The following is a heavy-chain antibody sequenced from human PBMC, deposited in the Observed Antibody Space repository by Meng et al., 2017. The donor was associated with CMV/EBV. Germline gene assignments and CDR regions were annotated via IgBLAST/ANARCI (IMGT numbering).Heavy chain of an antibody. V-gene: IGHV3-21*01. Sequence: GESLQISCAASGFTFSSYSMNWVRQAPGKGLEWGPSISSSSSYIYYADSVKGRFTISRDNSKNTLYLQMNSLRAEDTAVYYCAKERGWELLGLFDSWGQGTLVTVSS. D-gene: IGHD1-26*01. J-gene: IGHJ4*02. CDR1: GFTFSSYS. CDR2: ISSSSSYI. CDR3: AKERGWELLGLFDS.